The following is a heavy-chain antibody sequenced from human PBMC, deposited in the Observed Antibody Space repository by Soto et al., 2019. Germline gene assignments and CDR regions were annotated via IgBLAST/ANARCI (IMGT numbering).Heavy chain of an antibody. V-gene: IGHV4-61*03. CDR2: IYYSGNT. J-gene: IGHJ6*03. CDR1: SGSVGSGSYY. Sequence: SETLSLTCTVSSGSVGSGSYYWSWIRQPLGKGLEWIGYIYYSGNTDYNPSLRGRATISVDKAKNHFSMQLTSVTSADTAIYYCARDSVLAYY. CDR3: ARDSVLAYY. D-gene: IGHD3-3*02.